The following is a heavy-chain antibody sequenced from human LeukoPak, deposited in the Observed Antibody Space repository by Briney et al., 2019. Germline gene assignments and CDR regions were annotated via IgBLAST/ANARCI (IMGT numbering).Heavy chain of an antibody. V-gene: IGHV4-4*07. CDR1: GGSISSYY. CDR3: ARDDVFGEGGYFDY. J-gene: IGHJ4*02. CDR2: IDTSGST. Sequence: PTETLSLTCTVSGGSISSYYWSWIRQPAGKGLEWIGRIDTSGSTNYNPSLKSRVTMSVDTSKNQFSLKLSSVTATDTAVYYCARDDVFGEGGYFDYWGQGTLVTVSS. D-gene: IGHD3-10*01.